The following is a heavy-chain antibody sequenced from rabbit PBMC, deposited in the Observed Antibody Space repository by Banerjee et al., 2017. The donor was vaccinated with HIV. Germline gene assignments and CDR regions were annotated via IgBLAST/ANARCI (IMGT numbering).Heavy chain of an antibody. V-gene: IGHV1S47*01. D-gene: IGHD4-1*01. CDR3: ARDLAGVIGWNFNF. Sequence: QEQLVESGGGLVQPGGSLTLSCKASGFDFSSAAISWVRQAPGKGLEWIGCINTSSGNTVYASWAKGRFTISSDNAQNTVDLQMNSLTAADTATYFCARDLAGVIGWNFNFWGQGTLVTVS. CDR1: GFDFSSAA. J-gene: IGHJ6*01. CDR2: INTSSGNT.